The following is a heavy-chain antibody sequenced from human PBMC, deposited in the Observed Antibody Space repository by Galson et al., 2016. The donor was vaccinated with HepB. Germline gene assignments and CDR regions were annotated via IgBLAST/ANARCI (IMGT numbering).Heavy chain of an antibody. Sequence: QSGAEVKKPGESLKISCEGSGYSFTSYWIGWVRQMPGKGLEWMGTIYPGDSDTRYSPSSQGQVTISADKSISAAYLQWNSLKASDTAIYYCARRSSDAFDFWGQGPMVTVSS. CDR2: IYPGDSDT. CDR3: ARRSSDAFDF. D-gene: IGHD3-10*01. J-gene: IGHJ3*01. CDR1: GYSFTSYW. V-gene: IGHV5-51*01.